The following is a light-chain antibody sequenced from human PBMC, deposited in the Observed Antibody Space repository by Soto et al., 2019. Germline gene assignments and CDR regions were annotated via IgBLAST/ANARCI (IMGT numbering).Light chain of an antibody. V-gene: IGLV2-23*01. J-gene: IGLJ1*01. CDR3: CSYAGSYV. CDR2: EGS. Sequence: QSVLTQPASVSWSRGQSITISCTGTSSDVGSYNLVSWYQQHPGKAPKLMIYEGSKRPSGVSNRFSGSKSGNTASLTISGLQAEDEADYYCCSYAGSYVFGTGTKVTVL. CDR1: SSDVGSYNL.